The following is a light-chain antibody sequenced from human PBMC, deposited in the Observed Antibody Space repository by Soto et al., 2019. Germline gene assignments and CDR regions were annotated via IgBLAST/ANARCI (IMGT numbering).Light chain of an antibody. J-gene: IGKJ1*01. CDR2: KAS. Sequence: DIQMTQSPTTLSGSVGERVTITCRASQTISSWLAWYQQKAGKAPKLLIYKASTLKSGVPSRFSCSGAGKGITVTISILQSDDFASYYFQHYNSYSEAFGQGTKVDIK. CDR1: QTISSW. V-gene: IGKV1-5*03. CDR3: QHYNSYSEA.